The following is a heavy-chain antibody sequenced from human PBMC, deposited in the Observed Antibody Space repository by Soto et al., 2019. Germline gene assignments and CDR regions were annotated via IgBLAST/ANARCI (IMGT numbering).Heavy chain of an antibody. V-gene: IGHV4-59*01. CDR1: GGSISNFY. CDR3: ARGSLSTETANALDV. CDR2: MYYSGST. Sequence: QVQLHESGPGLVKPSETLSLTCTVSGGSISNFYWSWIRQSPGRGLEWIGYGYMYYSGSTYYNPSLESRVTISVDTSKNHISLRLTSVTADDTALYYCARGSLSTETANALDVWGPGTMVNVSS. D-gene: IGHD2-21*02. J-gene: IGHJ3*01.